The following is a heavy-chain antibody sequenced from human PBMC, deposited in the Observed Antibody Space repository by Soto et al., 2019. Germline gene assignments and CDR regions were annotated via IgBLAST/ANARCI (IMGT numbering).Heavy chain of an antibody. J-gene: IGHJ5*01. CDR3: AKGGAYSTSSSDS. D-gene: IGHD6-6*01. CDR1: DFTFSNYA. Sequence: GGSLRLSCAASDFTFSNYAMNWVRQAPGKGLEWVSAISASAATTYYADSVKGRFAVSRDNSKSTLYLQMTSLRPEDTAVYYRAKGGAYSTSSSDSWGHGTLVTVSS. V-gene: IGHV3-23*01. CDR2: ISASAATT.